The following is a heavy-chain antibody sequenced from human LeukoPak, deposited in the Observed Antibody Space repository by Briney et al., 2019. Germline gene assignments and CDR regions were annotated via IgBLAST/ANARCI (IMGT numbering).Heavy chain of an antibody. CDR1: GGSISSYY. CDR3: ARITMIVVVTPGGDAFDI. CDR2: IYYSGST. V-gene: IGHV4-59*12. D-gene: IGHD3-22*01. J-gene: IGHJ3*02. Sequence: SETLSLTCTVSGGSISSYYWSWIRQPPGKGLEWIGYIYYSGSTNYNPSLKSRVTISVDTSKNQFSLKLSSVTAADTAVYYCARITMIVVVTPGGDAFDIWGQGTMVTVSS.